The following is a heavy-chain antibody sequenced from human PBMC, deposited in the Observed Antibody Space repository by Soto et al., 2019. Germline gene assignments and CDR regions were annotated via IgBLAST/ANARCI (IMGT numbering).Heavy chain of an antibody. Sequence: GASVKVSCKASGGTFSSYAISWVRQAPGQGLEWMGGIIPIFGTANYAQKFQGRVTITADESTSTAYMELSSLRSEDTAVYYCAGGVIHTAMAHRDYYYCMDVWGQGTTVTVSS. V-gene: IGHV1-69*13. CDR3: AGGVIHTAMAHRDYYYCMDV. D-gene: IGHD5-18*01. CDR2: IIPIFGTA. CDR1: GGTFSSYA. J-gene: IGHJ6*02.